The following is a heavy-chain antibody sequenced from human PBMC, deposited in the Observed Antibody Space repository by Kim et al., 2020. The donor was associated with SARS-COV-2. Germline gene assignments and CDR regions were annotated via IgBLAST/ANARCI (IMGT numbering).Heavy chain of an antibody. CDR1: GFTVSTNY. Sequence: GGSLRLSCAASGFTVSTNYMAWVRQAPGKGLEWVSIIYSGGSTYYADSVRGRFTFSRDNSKNTLYLQMSSLRAEDTAVYYCARTVVGPSVDYFDYWGQGT. J-gene: IGHJ4*02. CDR2: IYSGGST. V-gene: IGHV3-53*01. CDR3: ARTVVGPSVDYFDY. D-gene: IGHD1-26*01.